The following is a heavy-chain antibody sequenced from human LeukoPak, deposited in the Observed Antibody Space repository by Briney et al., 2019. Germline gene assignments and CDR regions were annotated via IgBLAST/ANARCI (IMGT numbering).Heavy chain of an antibody. Sequence: GGSLRLSCAASGFTFSTYAMNWVRQTPGKGLEWVSAINGRGGSSYYADSVKGRFTISRDNFKNTLYLQMNSLRAEDTAVYYCARGGSYLSAFDIWGQGTMVTVSS. CDR1: GFTFSTYA. J-gene: IGHJ3*02. CDR2: INGRGGSS. D-gene: IGHD1-26*01. V-gene: IGHV3-23*01. CDR3: ARGGSYLSAFDI.